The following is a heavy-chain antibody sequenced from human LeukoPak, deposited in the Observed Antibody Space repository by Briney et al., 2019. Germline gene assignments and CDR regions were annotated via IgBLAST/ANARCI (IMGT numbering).Heavy chain of an antibody. CDR2: INHSGST. V-gene: IGHV4-34*01. CDR1: GGSLSGYY. Sequence: KSSETLSLTCAVYGGSLSGYYWSWIRQPPGKGLEWIGEINHSGSTNYNPSLKSRVTISVDTSKNQFSLKLSSVTAADTAVYYCAREKGSSWYVDYWGQGTLVTVSS. CDR3: AREKGSSWYVDY. J-gene: IGHJ4*02. D-gene: IGHD6-13*01.